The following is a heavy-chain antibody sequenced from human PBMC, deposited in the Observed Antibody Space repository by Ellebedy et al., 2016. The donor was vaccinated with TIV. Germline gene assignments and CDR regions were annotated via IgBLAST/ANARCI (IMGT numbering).Heavy chain of an antibody. CDR1: GGTFSSYA. CDR2: IIPIFGAA. J-gene: IGHJ4*02. V-gene: IGHV1-69*13. Sequence: AASVKVSCKASGGTFSSYAISWVRQAPGQGLEWMGGIIPIFGAANYAQKFQGRVTITADESTSTAYMELSSLRSDDTAVYYCARYSEGGNYYWGQGSLVTVSS. CDR3: ARYSEGGNYY. D-gene: IGHD4-23*01.